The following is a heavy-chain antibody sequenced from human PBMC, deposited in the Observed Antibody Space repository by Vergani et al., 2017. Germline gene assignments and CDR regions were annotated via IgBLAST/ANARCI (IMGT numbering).Heavy chain of an antibody. CDR1: GGSFSGYY. CDR2: INHSGST. J-gene: IGHJ4*02. D-gene: IGHD5-24*01. Sequence: QVQLQQWGAGLLKPSETLSLTCAVYGGSFSGYYWSWIRQPPGKGLEWIGEINHSGSTNYHPSLKSRVTISVDTSKNQFALKLSSVTAAGTAVCYWARGLRCFDYWGQGTLGTVYS. CDR3: ARGLRCFDY. V-gene: IGHV4-34*01.